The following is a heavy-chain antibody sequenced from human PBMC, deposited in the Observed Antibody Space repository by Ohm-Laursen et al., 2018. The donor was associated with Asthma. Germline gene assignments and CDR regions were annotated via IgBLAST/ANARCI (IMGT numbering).Heavy chain of an antibody. CDR2: IYIGGGGST. CDR3: ARDVMEWYLPAFDF. D-gene: IGHD3-3*01. CDR1: GFNVTRNY. V-gene: IGHV3-53*05. Sequence: GSLRLSCAASGFNVTRNYMSWVRQAPGKGLEWVSVIYIGGGGSTYYADSVKGRFTISRDDSKNTLYLQMNSLRPDDTAVYYCARDVMEWYLPAFDFWGQGTLVTVSS. J-gene: IGHJ4*02.